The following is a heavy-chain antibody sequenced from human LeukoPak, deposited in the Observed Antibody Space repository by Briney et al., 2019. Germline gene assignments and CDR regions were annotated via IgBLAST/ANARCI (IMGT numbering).Heavy chain of an antibody. CDR2: IYSGGST. CDR3: ARVSSVTTHFDY. V-gene: IGHV3-53*01. D-gene: IGHD4-17*01. Sequence: PGGSLRLSCAASGFTVSSNYMSWVRQAPGKGLEWVSVIYSGGSTYYADSVKGRFTISRDNSKNTLYLQMNSLRAEDTAVYYCARVSSVTTHFDYWGQGTLVTVSS. J-gene: IGHJ4*02. CDR1: GFTVSSNY.